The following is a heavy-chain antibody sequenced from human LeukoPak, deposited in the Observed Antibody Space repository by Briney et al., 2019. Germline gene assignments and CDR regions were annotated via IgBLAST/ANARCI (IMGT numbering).Heavy chain of an antibody. CDR3: ARGLPRRGYSYGYPKYNWFDP. CDR2: INHSGST. V-gene: IGHV4-34*01. D-gene: IGHD5-18*01. CDR1: GGSFSGYY. J-gene: IGHJ5*02. Sequence: SETLSLTCAVYGGSFSGYYWSWIRQPPGKGREWIGEINHSGSTNYNPSLKSRVTISVDTSNNQFSLKLSSVTAADTAVYYCARGLPRRGYSYGYPKYNWFDPWGQGTLVTVSS.